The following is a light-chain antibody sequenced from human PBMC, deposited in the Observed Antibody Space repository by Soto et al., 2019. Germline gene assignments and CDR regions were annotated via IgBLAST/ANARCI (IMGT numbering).Light chain of an antibody. CDR3: AAWDGSLNGWV. V-gene: IGLV1-44*01. Sequence: QPVLTQPPSASGTPGQRVTFSCSGSSSNIRSNTVNWYQQLPGTAPKLLIYSNNQRPSGVPDRFSGSKSGTSASLAISGLQSEDEADYYCAAWDGSLNGWVFGGGTKLTVL. CDR1: SSNIRSNT. J-gene: IGLJ3*02. CDR2: SNN.